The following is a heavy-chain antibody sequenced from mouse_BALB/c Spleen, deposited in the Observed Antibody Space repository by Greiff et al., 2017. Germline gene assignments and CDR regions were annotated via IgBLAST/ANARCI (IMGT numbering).Heavy chain of an antibody. J-gene: IGHJ1*01. CDR3: ARGGIYYGNYEGYFDV. D-gene: IGHD2-1*01. CDR1: GFTFSSYG. CDR2: INSNGGST. V-gene: IGHV5-6-3*01. Sequence: EVMLVESGGGLVQPGGSLKLSCAASGFTFSSYGMSWVRQTPDKRLELVATINSNGGSTYYPDSVKGRFTISRDNAKNTLYLQMSSLKSEDTAMYYCARGGIYYGNYEGYFDVWGAGTTVTVSS.